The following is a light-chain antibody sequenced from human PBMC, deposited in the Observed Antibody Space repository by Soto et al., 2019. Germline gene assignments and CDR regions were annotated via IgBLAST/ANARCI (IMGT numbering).Light chain of an antibody. J-gene: IGKJ1*01. Sequence: DIQMTQSPSTLSAPVGDRVTITCRASQSTSSWLAWYQQKPGKAPKLLIYKASTLESGVPSRFSGSGSGTEFTLTISSLQPDDFATYYCQQYNSYLWTFGQGTKVDIK. CDR1: QSTSSW. V-gene: IGKV1-5*03. CDR3: QQYNSYLWT. CDR2: KAS.